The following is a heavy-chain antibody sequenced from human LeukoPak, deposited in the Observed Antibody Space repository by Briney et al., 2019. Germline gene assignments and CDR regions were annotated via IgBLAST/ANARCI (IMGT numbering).Heavy chain of an antibody. D-gene: IGHD4-17*01. V-gene: IGHV4-39*02. CDR3: ARDPVTTPEYFQH. CDR1: GGSISSSNYY. J-gene: IGHJ1*01. CDR2: IYYTGST. Sequence: SETLSLTCTVSGGSISSSNYYWGWIRQPPGKGLEWIGSIYYTGSTYYNPSLKSRVTISVDTSKNQFSLKLSSVTAAGTAVYYCARDPVTTPEYFQHWGQGTLVTVSS.